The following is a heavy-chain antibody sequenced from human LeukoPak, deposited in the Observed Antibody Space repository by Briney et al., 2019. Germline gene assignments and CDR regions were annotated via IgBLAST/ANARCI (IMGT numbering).Heavy chain of an antibody. J-gene: IGHJ6*02. Sequence: SETLSLTCTVSGRSISSYYWSWLRQPAGKGLEWIGRIYTSGSTNYNSSRKSRVPMSVDTSKNQFPLKLSSVTAAETAVYYCARGGSKEFGDGMDVWGQGTTVTVSS. V-gene: IGHV4-4*07. D-gene: IGHD3-10*01. CDR1: GRSISSYY. CDR3: ARGGSKEFGDGMDV. CDR2: IYTSGST.